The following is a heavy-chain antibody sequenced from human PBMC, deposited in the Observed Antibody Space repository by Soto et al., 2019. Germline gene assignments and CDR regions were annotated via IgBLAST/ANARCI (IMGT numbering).Heavy chain of an antibody. CDR3: ARHMNIFYDSSGYNNAFDL. CDR1: GYSFTSYW. CDR2: IDPSDSYT. V-gene: IGHV5-10-1*01. Sequence: SLKISCKGSGYSFTSYWISWVLQMPGKGLEWMGRIDPSDSYTNYSPSFQGHVTISADKSISTAYLQRSSLKASDTAMYYCARHMNIFYDSSGYNNAFDLWGQGTMVTVSS. D-gene: IGHD3-22*01. J-gene: IGHJ3*01.